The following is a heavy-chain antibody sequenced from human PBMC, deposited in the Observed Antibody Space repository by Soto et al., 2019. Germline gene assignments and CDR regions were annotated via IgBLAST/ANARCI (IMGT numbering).Heavy chain of an antibody. J-gene: IGHJ6*03. CDR2: INPNSGGT. D-gene: IGHD4-4*01. CDR3: ARSRSNYDDYYYYMDV. V-gene: IGHV1-2*04. Sequence: ASVKVSCKASGYTFTVYYMHWVLQAPGQGLEWMGWINPNSGGTNYAQKFQGWVTMTRDTSISTAYMELSRLRSDDTAVYYCARSRSNYDDYYYYMDVWGNGTTVTVSS. CDR1: GYTFTVYY.